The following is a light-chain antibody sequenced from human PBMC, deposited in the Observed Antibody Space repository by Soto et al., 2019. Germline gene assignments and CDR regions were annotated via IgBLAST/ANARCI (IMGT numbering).Light chain of an antibody. CDR2: GAI. V-gene: IGKV3-20*01. CDR1: ESVSSGY. CDR3: QQYGSSPPS. Sequence: EIVLTQSPGTLSLSPGERVTLSCRASESVSSGYVGWYQQKPGQAPRLVIFGAIGRATGIPDRFRGSGSGTDFTLNISRLEPEDFAVYYCQQYGSSPPSFGQGTKLEIK. J-gene: IGKJ2*01.